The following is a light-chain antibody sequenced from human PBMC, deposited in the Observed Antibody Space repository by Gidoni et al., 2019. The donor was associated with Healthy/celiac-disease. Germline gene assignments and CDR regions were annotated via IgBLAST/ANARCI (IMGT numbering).Light chain of an antibody. V-gene: IGKV3-15*01. CDR3: QQYNNWPPVRT. J-gene: IGKJ1*01. CDR1: QSVNSN. Sequence: PATLSVSPGERATLSCRASQSVNSNLAWYQQKPGQAPRLLIYGASTRATGIPARFSGIGSGTEFTLTISSLQSEDFAVYYCQQYNNWPPVRTFGQGTKVEIK. CDR2: GAS.